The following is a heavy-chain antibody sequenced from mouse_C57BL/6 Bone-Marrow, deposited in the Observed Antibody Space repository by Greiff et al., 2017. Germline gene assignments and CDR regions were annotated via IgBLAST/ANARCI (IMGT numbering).Heavy chain of an antibody. CDR2: IGSGGST. J-gene: IGHJ3*01. CDR3: ARPLYDYAAWCAY. D-gene: IGHD2-4*01. CDR1: GFSLTSYG. V-gene: IGHV2-2*01. Sequence: QVQLQQSGPGLVQPSQSLSITCTVSGFSLTSYGVHWVRQSPGKGLEWLGVIGSGGSTDYNAAFISRTSIRKDNSKSQFFFKMNSLQADDTSIYYCARPLYDYAAWCAYGGQGTLVTVSA.